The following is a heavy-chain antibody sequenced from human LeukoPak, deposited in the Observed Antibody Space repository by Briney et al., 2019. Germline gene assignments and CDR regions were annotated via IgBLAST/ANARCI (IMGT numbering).Heavy chain of an antibody. D-gene: IGHD3-10*01. CDR2: ISYDGSNK. V-gene: IGHV3-30*18. CDR1: GFTFSSYG. CDR3: ANEPTYGSGSYEDH. Sequence: GRSLRLSCAASGFTFSSYGMHWVRQAPGKGLEWVAVISYDGSNKYYADSVKGRFTISRDNSKNTLYLQMNSLRAEDTAVYYCANEPTYGSGSYEDHWGQGTLVTVSS. J-gene: IGHJ4*02.